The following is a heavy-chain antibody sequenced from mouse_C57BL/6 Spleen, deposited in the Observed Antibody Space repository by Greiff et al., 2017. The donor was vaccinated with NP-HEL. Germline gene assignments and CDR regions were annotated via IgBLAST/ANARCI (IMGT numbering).Heavy chain of an antibody. CDR2: INPSTGGT. CDR1: GYSFTGYY. V-gene: IGHV1-42*01. Sequence: VQLKQSGPELVKPGASVKISCKASGYSFTGYYMNWVKQSPEKSLEWIGEINPSTGGTTYNQKFKAKATLTVDKSSSTAYMQLKSLTSEDSAVYYCARGGSSSGFAYWGQGTLVTVSA. D-gene: IGHD1-1*01. J-gene: IGHJ3*01. CDR3: ARGGSSSGFAY.